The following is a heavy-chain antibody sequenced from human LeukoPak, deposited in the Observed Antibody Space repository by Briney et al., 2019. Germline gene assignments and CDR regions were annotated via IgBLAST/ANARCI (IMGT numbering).Heavy chain of an antibody. V-gene: IGHV1-69*02. CDR3: ARVFDTAMVTGAFDI. Sequence: GSSVKVSCKASGGTFSSYTISWVRQAPGQGLEWMGRIIPILGIASYAQKFQGRVTITADKSTSTAYMELSSLRSEDTAVYYCARVFDTAMVTGAFDIWGQGAMVTVSS. J-gene: IGHJ3*02. CDR1: GGTFSSYT. D-gene: IGHD5-18*01. CDR2: IIPILGIA.